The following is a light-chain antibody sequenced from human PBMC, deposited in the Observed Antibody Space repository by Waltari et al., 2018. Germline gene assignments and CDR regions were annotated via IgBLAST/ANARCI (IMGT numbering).Light chain of an antibody. V-gene: IGLV1-36*01. Sequence: QSALTQPPSVSGAPRQRVTISCSGTSSNIGASAVNWYQQLPGKPPKLVIYYDDLVPSGVSDRFSGSKSGSSASLAISGLQSEDEAVYFCAAWDISLNNLLFGGGTKLTVL. CDR3: AAWDISLNNLL. CDR1: SSNIGASA. CDR2: YDD. J-gene: IGLJ2*01.